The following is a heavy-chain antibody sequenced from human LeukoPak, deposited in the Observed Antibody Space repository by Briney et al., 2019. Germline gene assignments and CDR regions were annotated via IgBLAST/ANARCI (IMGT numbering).Heavy chain of an antibody. CDR1: GFTFSSYA. V-gene: IGHV3-30*18. CDR2: ISYDGRNN. D-gene: IGHD3-22*01. J-gene: IGHJ4*02. CDR3: AKLGFDSSGSHTLFDY. Sequence: GGSLRLSCAASGFTFSSYAMHWVRQGPGKGLEWLAIISYDGRNNHYGDSVKGRFTISRDNSQNTLHLQMNSLRAEDTAVYYCAKLGFDSSGSHTLFDYWGQGTQVTVSS.